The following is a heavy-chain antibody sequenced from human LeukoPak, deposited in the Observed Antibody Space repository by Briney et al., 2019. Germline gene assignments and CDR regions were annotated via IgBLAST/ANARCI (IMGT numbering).Heavy chain of an antibody. V-gene: IGHV4-39*01. D-gene: IGHD6-13*01. J-gene: IGHJ4*02. Sequence: GSLRLSCAASGFTFSSYWMSWVRQPPGKGLDWVGNIYYSGTTYYSPSLKSRVTISVDASNNQFSLKLSFVTAADTAVYYCARHVFHSSTSYGPIDYWGQGTLVTVSA. CDR1: GFTFSSYW. CDR2: IYYSGTT. CDR3: ARHVFHSSTSYGPIDY.